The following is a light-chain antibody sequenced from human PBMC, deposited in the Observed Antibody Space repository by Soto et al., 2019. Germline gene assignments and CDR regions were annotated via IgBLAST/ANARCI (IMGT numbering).Light chain of an antibody. Sequence: QSLLTQPAYVSGSRGQSITIYCTGSSTDVGGYNYVSWYQQHPAKAPKLLIYEVSHRPSGVSNRFSGSKSGDTASLTISGLQAEDEADYYRSSSTGSSTYVFGTGTKVTVL. CDR2: EVS. V-gene: IGLV2-14*01. CDR3: SSSTGSSTYV. J-gene: IGLJ1*01. CDR1: STDVGGYNY.